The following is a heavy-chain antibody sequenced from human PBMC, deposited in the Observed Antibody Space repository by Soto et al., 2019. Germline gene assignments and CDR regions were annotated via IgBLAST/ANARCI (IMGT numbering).Heavy chain of an antibody. CDR1: GDSIRGSY. V-gene: IGHV4-59*01. CDR2: IYYTATT. Sequence: SETLSLTCTVSGDSIRGSYWAWIRQPPGKGLEWIGYIYYTATTNYNPSLKSRVTISLDTSKKQFSLKLTSVTAADTAVYYCARGTAMTKGYGMDVWGQGTKVTVYS. D-gene: IGHD5-18*01. CDR3: ARGTAMTKGYGMDV. J-gene: IGHJ6*02.